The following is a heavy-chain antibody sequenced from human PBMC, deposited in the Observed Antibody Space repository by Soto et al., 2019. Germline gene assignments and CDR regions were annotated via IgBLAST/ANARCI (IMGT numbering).Heavy chain of an antibody. CDR2: FYYSGGS. D-gene: IGHD6-6*01. J-gene: IGHJ6*03. CDR1: GGSISSSNSY. CDR3: ARPGKSSSQRYYYYMDV. V-gene: IGHV4-39*01. Sequence: QVQLQESGPGLVKPSETLSLTCTVSGGSISSSNSYWGWIRQPPGKGLEWIGSFYYSGGSYYNPSLKSRVTISVDTSKNQCSLTLSSVTAADTAVYYCARPGKSSSQRYYYYMDVWGKGTTVTVSS.